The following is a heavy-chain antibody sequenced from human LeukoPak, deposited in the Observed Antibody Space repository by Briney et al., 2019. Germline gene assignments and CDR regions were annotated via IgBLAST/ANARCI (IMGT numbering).Heavy chain of an antibody. CDR3: AKDLSGRFWSGYYFDY. J-gene: IGHJ4*02. Sequence: GGSLRLSCAASGITFGNNWMHWVRQGPGKGLVWISRINSDGGGAIYADSVKGRFTISRDNSKNTLYLQMNSLRAEDTAVYYCAKDLSGRFWSGYYFDYWGQGTLVTVSS. V-gene: IGHV3-74*01. CDR1: GITFGNNW. D-gene: IGHD3-3*01. CDR2: INSDGGGA.